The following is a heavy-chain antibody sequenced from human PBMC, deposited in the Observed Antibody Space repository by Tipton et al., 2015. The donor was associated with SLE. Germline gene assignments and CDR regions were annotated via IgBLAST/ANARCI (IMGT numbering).Heavy chain of an antibody. CDR1: GGSVTSGGSY. D-gene: IGHD3-16*02. CDR3: ARDGGGEFGGVIPFDF. CDR2: IHYSGST. Sequence: TLSLTCTVSGGSVTSGGSYWSWIRQHPGKGLEWIGYIHYSGSTFYNPSLQSRVTISVDTSKNRFSLNLKSVTAADTAVYYCARDGGGEFGGVIPFDFWGQGTLVTVSS. J-gene: IGHJ4*02. V-gene: IGHV4-31*03.